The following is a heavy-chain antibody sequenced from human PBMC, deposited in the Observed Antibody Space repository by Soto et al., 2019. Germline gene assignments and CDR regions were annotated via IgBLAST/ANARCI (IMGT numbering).Heavy chain of an antibody. CDR1: KFTFRTYV. D-gene: IGHD3-22*01. J-gene: IGHJ6*02. CDR2: ISFAGSNK. Sequence: QVQLVESGGGVVQPERSQRLSCAASKFTFRTYVMHWVRQAPGKGLEWVALISFAGSNKYYADSVKGRFTISRDNSKNAMYLQMNSLRPEDTAVYYCAREMIPMIMGGMSAMDVWGQGTTVTVSS. V-gene: IGHV3-30*04. CDR3: AREMIPMIMGGMSAMDV.